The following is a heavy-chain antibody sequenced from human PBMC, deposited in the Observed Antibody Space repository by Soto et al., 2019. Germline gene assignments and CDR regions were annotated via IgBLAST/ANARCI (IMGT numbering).Heavy chain of an antibody. V-gene: IGHV1-69*05. CDR1: GGTFSSYA. CDR3: ASPPVAATYYYGMAV. CDR2: IIPIFGTA. J-gene: IGHJ6*02. D-gene: IGHD1-26*01. Sequence: QVQLVQSGAEVKKPGSSVKVSCKASGGTFSSYAISWVRQAPGQGLEWMGGIIPIFGTANYAQKFQGRVTXTPXXSXCTAYMELSSLRSEDTAVYYCASPPVAATYYYGMAVWGQGTTVTVSS.